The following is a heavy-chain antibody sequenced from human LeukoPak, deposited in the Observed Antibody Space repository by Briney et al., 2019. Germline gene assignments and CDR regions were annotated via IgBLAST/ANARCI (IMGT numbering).Heavy chain of an antibody. V-gene: IGHV4-34*01. D-gene: IGHD6-13*01. J-gene: IGHJ1*01. CDR2: INHSGST. Sequence: SETLSLTCAVYAGSFSGYYWSWIRQPPGKGLEWIGEINHSGSTNYNPSLKSRVTISVDTSKNQFSLKLSSVTAADTAVYYCARTIAAAGTRRYFQHWGQGTLVTVSS. CDR1: AGSFSGYY. CDR3: ARTIAAAGTRRYFQH.